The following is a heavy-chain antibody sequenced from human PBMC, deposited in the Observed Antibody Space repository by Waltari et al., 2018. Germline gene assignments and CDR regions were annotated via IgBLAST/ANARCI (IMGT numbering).Heavy chain of an antibody. V-gene: IGHV4-38-2*01. D-gene: IGHD3-3*01. CDR2: IYYSGST. J-gene: IGHJ4*02. Sequence: QVQLQESGPGLVKPSETLSLTCAVSGYSLRSGYYWGWIRQPPGKGLGWLGSIYYSGSTYYNPSLKSRVTISVDTSKNQFSLKLSSVTAADTAVYYCARQLGAEYYFDYWGQGTLVTVSS. CDR3: ARQLGAEYYFDY. CDR1: GYSLRSGYY.